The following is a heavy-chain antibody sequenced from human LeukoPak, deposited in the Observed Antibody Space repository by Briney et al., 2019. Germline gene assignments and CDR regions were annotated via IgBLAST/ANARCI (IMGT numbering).Heavy chain of an antibody. D-gene: IGHD1-7*01. CDR3: AKAKAPNQNYD. J-gene: IGHJ4*02. CDR2: SSSRISFT. CDR1: GFTFSDYY. Sequence: GGSLRLSCAAPGFTFSDYYMSWIRQAPGKGLEWVSYSSSRISFTNYADSVKGRFTISRDNAKNSLYLQINSLRVEDTAVYYCAKAKAPNQNYDWGQGTMVTVSS. V-gene: IGHV3-11*05.